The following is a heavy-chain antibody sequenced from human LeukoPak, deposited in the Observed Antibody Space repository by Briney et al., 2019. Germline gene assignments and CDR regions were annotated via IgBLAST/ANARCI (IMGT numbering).Heavy chain of an antibody. D-gene: IGHD2-2*02. CDR2: MNHRGSA. J-gene: IGHJ6*03. V-gene: IGHV4-34*01. Sequence: KPSETLSLTCGVYGESLGTYYWGWIRQPPGKGLEWIGEMNHRGSANYNPSLKSRVTMSVDTSKNHFSLNLSSVTAADTAVYYCARGRLGYCNSTSCYNGRYYYYMDVWGKGTTVTVSS. CDR1: GESLGTYY. CDR3: ARGRLGYCNSTSCYNGRYYYYMDV.